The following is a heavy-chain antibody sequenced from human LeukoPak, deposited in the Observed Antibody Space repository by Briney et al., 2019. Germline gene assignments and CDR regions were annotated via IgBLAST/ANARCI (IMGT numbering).Heavy chain of an antibody. CDR1: GGSISAYY. J-gene: IGHJ4*02. Sequence: SETLSLTCTVSGGSISAYYWSWIRHPPGKGLEWIGYISYSGSTKYNPSLKSRVTISVDTSKNQFSLKLSSVTAADTAVYYCARYGMATIQFFDYWGQGTLFTVSS. CDR2: ISYSGST. V-gene: IGHV4-59*01. D-gene: IGHD5-24*01. CDR3: ARYGMATIQFFDY.